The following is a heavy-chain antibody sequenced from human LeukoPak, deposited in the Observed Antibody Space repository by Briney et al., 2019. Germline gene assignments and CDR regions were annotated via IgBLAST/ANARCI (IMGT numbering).Heavy chain of an antibody. Sequence: GGSLRLSCAASGFTFSSYAMHWVRQAPGKGLEWVAVISYDGGNKYYADSVKGRFTISRDNSKNTLYLQMNSLRAEDTAVYYCARDSGSYYRGGYYYYMDVWGKGTTVTVSS. CDR3: ARDSGSYYRGGYYYYMDV. D-gene: IGHD1-26*01. CDR1: GFTFSSYA. V-gene: IGHV3-30-3*01. CDR2: ISYDGGNK. J-gene: IGHJ6*03.